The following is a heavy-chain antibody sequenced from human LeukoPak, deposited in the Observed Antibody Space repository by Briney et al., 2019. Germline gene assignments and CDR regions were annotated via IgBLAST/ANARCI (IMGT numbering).Heavy chain of an antibody. CDR1: GGSFSGYY. CDR2: INHSGST. CDR3: ATSGGSGNGAYNWFDP. Sequence: SETLSLTCAVYGGSFSGYYWSWIRQPPGMGLEWIGEINHSGSTNYSPSLKSRVTISVDTSKNQFSLKLSSVTAADTAVYYCATSGGSGNGAYNWFDPWGQGTLVTVSS. J-gene: IGHJ5*02. V-gene: IGHV4-34*01. D-gene: IGHD3-10*01.